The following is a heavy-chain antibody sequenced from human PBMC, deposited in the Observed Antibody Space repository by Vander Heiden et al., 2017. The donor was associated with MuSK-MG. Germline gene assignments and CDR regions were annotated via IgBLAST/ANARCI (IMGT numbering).Heavy chain of an antibody. D-gene: IGHD1-1*01. Sequence: QVQLVQSGAEVKKPGASVKVSCKASGNTFSNCYVHWVRQAPGQGLEWMGTINPSGSDTSYTQKFQGRLTMTRDTSTSTVYMELSSLRAEDTAVYYCAREPASTGKLDYWGQGTLVTVSS. V-gene: IGHV1-46*01. J-gene: IGHJ4*02. CDR3: AREPASTGKLDY. CDR2: INPSGSDT. CDR1: GNTFSNCY.